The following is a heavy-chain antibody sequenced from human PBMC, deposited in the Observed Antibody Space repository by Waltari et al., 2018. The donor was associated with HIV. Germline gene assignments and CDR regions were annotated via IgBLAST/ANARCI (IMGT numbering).Heavy chain of an antibody. J-gene: IGHJ6*02. Sequence: EVQLVESGGKLVQPGGSLRLSCLASGFTFSDYSMNWVRQGSGKGLDWVAYIKTTGTTMFYANFVKDRFTVARENVESSLYLDMSSLGAEDTGDYYCARCETVVTPFINKYLGLDVWGPGTTVTVSS. V-gene: IGHV3-48*01. D-gene: IGHD2-15*01. CDR1: GFTFSDYS. CDR3: ARCETVVTPFINKYLGLDV. CDR2: IKTTGTTM.